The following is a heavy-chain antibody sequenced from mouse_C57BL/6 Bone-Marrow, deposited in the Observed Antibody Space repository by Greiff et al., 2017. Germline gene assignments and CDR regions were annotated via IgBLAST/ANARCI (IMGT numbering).Heavy chain of an antibody. CDR3: ARRGYYDGPLY. V-gene: IGHV1-81*01. D-gene: IGHD1-1*01. J-gene: IGHJ4*01. CDR2: IYPRGGNT. CDR1: GYTFTSYG. Sequence: VQLQQSGAELARPGASVKLSCKASGYTFTSYGISWVKQRTGQGLEWIGEIYPRGGNTYYNEKFKGKATLTADKSSSTAYMERRSLTSEDSAVYFCARRGYYDGPLYWGQGTSVTVSA.